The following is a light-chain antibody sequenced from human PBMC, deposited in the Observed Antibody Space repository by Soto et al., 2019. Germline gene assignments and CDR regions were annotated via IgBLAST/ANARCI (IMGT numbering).Light chain of an antibody. CDR3: QKYNNWPLT. Sequence: EIVMTQSPATLSVSPGERATLSCRASQNINNNLAWYQQKPGQGPRLLIYGASSRATGIPARFSGSGSGTGFTLTISSLQSEDFAIYYCQKYNNWPLTFGGGTKVEIK. V-gene: IGKV3-15*01. CDR2: GAS. J-gene: IGKJ4*01. CDR1: QNINNN.